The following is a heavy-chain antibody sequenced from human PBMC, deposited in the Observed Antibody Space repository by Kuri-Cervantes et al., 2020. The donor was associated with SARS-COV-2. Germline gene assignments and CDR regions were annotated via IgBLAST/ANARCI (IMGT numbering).Heavy chain of an antibody. CDR3: ARDRRHYDFWSGYSHDAFDI. D-gene: IGHD3-3*01. Sequence: ASVKVSCKASGYTFTGYYMHWVRQAPGQGLEWMGWMNPNSGNTGYAQKFQGRVTITRNTSISTAYMELSSLRSEDTAVYYCARDRRHYDFWSGYSHDAFDIWGQGTMVTVSS. CDR1: GYTFTGYY. J-gene: IGHJ3*02. CDR2: MNPNSGNT. V-gene: IGHV1-8*03.